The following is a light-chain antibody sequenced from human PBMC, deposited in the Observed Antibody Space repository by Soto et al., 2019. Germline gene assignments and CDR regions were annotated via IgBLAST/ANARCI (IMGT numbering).Light chain of an antibody. Sequence: EIGLTQSPGSQSLSPGERDIIFCRASQSVSSSYLAWYQQTPRQPPMLLIYDASNRATGLPARFSGSGSATDFPPTIGSLEPEDFAVYYCQQRSNPFTFGPGTKVDIK. CDR1: QSVSSSY. J-gene: IGKJ3*01. CDR3: QQRSNPFT. CDR2: DAS. V-gene: IGKV3D-20*02.